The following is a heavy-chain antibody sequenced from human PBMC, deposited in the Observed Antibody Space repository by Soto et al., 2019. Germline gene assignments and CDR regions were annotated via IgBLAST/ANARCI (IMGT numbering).Heavy chain of an antibody. CDR3: AGGYYDFWSGYYTKGYYYGMDV. CDR1: GGSFSGYY. V-gene: IGHV4-34*01. CDR2: INHSGST. D-gene: IGHD3-3*01. J-gene: IGHJ6*02. Sequence: PSETLSLTCAVSGGSFSGYYWTWIRQPPGKGLEWIGEINHSGSTNYNPSLKSRVTISVDTSKNQFSLKLSCVTAADTAVYYCAGGYYDFWSGYYTKGYYYGMDVWGQGTTVTVSS.